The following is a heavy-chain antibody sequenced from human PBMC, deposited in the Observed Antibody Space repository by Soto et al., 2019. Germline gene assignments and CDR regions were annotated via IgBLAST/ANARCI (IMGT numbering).Heavy chain of an antibody. D-gene: IGHD6-13*01. CDR2: IGGSGGGI. Sequence: GGSLILSYAASGLSFSDYAMNWVRQAPGKGLEWVSGIGGSGGGIYYADSVKGRFTISRDNPKNTLSLQMNNLRAEDSAVYYCASSFYTSSWTTYFFHYWGQGALVTVSS. J-gene: IGHJ4*02. V-gene: IGHV3-23*01. CDR3: ASSFYTSSWTTYFFHY. CDR1: GLSFSDYA.